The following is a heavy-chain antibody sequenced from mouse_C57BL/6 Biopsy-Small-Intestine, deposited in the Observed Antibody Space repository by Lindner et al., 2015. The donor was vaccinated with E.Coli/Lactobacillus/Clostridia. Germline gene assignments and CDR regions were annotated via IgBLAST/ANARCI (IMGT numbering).Heavy chain of an antibody. V-gene: IGHV1-39*01. J-gene: IGHJ2*01. CDR2: INPNYGTA. CDR1: GYSFTDYN. D-gene: IGHD1-1*01. CDR3: ARSRITTVDLDY. Sequence: VQLQESGPELVKPGDSVKISCKASGYSFTDYNMNWVKQSNGKSLEWIGMINPNYGTANYNQKFKGRATLTVDQSSSTAYMQLNSLTSEDSAVYYCARSRITTVDLDYWGQGTTLTVSS.